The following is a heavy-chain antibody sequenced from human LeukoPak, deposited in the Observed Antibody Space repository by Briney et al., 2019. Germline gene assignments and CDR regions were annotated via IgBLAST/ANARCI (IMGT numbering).Heavy chain of an antibody. D-gene: IGHD2-15*01. Sequence: PSETLSPTCTVSGGAISGYYWNWIRQPPGKGLEWIGHIHYSGSTNYNPSLRSRVTILVDTSKNQFSLELTSVTAADTAVYYCARLGFCSGGRCLNDYWGQGTLVTVSS. CDR1: GGAISGYY. CDR3: ARLGFCSGGRCLNDY. J-gene: IGHJ4*02. V-gene: IGHV4-59*12. CDR2: IHYSGST.